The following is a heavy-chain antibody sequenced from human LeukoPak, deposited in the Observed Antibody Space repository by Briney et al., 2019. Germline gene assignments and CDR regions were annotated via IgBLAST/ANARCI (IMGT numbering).Heavy chain of an antibody. CDR2: ISGSGGST. D-gene: IGHD5-24*01. V-gene: IGHV3-23*01. Sequence: PGGSLRLSCAASGFTFSSYAMGWVRQAPGKGLEWVSAISGSGGSTYYADSVKGRFTISRDNSKNTLYLQMNSLRAEDTAVYYCAKDRGRWLQLETFDYWGQGTLVTVSS. CDR3: AKDRGRWLQLETFDY. J-gene: IGHJ4*02. CDR1: GFTFSSYA.